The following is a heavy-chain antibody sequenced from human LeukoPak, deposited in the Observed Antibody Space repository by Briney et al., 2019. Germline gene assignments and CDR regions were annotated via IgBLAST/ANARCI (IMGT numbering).Heavy chain of an antibody. J-gene: IGHJ4*02. CDR2: VHLSGRT. Sequence: SETLSLTCGVSGGSIDITNYWSWVRQPPGEGLEWIGEVHLSGRTNYNPSLESRVTMSVDMSENHISLKLTSVTAADTAVYYCAREGGPYRPLDYSGQGTLVTVSS. CDR3: AREGGPYRPLDY. CDR1: GGSIDITNY. V-gene: IGHV4-4*02.